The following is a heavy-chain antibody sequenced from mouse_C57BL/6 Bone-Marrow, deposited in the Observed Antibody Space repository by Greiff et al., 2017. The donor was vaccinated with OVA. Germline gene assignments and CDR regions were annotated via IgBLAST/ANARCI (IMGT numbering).Heavy chain of an antibody. Sequence: QVQLQQPGAELVMPGASVKLSCKASRYTFTSYWMHWVKQRPGQGLEWIGEIDPSDSYTNYNQKFKGKSTLTVDKSSSTAYMQLSSLTSEDSAVYYGAREAENGYYPFYYAMDYWGQGTSVTVSS. CDR3: AREAENGYYPFYYAMDY. D-gene: IGHD2-3*01. CDR1: RYTFTSYW. J-gene: IGHJ4*01. V-gene: IGHV1-69*01. CDR2: IDPSDSYT.